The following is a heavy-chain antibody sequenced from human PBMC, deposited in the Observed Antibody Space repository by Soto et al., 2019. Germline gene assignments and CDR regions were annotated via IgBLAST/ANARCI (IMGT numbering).Heavy chain of an antibody. CDR3: AKRQLAQPNNWFDP. CDR2: ISGSGGST. V-gene: IGHV3-23*01. D-gene: IGHD6-13*01. J-gene: IGHJ5*02. CDR1: GFTFSSYA. Sequence: QAGGSLRLSCAASGFTFSSYAMSWVRQAPGKGLEWVSAISGSGGSTYYADSVKGRFTISRDNSKNTLYLQMNSLRAEDTAVYYCAKRQLAQPNNWFDPWGQGTLVTVSS.